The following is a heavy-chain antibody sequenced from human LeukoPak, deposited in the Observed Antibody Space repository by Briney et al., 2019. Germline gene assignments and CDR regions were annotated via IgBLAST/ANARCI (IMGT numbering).Heavy chain of an antibody. CDR3: AKGPTYDSLPYYFDY. V-gene: IGHV3-64D*09. CDR1: GFPFSYYA. J-gene: IGHJ4*02. Sequence: PGGSLRLSCSAPGFPFSYYAVHWVRQAAGKGLEFVSGISSNGGSTYYADSLKGRFTVSRENSNNTLYLQMSSLRAEDTAIYYCAKGPTYDSLPYYFDYWGQGTLVTVSS. CDR2: ISSNGGST. D-gene: IGHD3-22*01.